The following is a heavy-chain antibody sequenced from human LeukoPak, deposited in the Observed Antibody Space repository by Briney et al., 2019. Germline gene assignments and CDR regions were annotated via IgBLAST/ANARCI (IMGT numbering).Heavy chain of an antibody. Sequence: GGSLRLSCEVSGFIFSSYAMGWVRQAPGKGPEWVSVTSESGDYTYYGESVKGRFTVSRDNSKNTLYLQLNSLRGEDTAMYYCAKGPNSGWYYFDHWGQGTLVTVSS. D-gene: IGHD6-19*01. V-gene: IGHV3-23*01. CDR1: GFIFSSYA. CDR3: AKGPNSGWYYFDH. J-gene: IGHJ4*02. CDR2: TSESGDYT.